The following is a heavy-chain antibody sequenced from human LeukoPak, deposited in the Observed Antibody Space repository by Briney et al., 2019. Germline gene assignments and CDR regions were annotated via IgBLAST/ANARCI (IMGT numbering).Heavy chain of an antibody. CDR1: GYTFTGYY. J-gene: IGHJ3*02. Sequence: GASVKVSCKASGYTFTGYYMHWVRQAPGQGLEWMGWMNPNSGNTGYAQKFQGRVTMTRDMSTSTVYMELSSLRSEDTAVYYCARSLRSGYYYADAFDIWGQGTMVTVSS. V-gene: IGHV1-8*02. CDR2: MNPNSGNT. D-gene: IGHD3-22*01. CDR3: ARSLRSGYYYADAFDI.